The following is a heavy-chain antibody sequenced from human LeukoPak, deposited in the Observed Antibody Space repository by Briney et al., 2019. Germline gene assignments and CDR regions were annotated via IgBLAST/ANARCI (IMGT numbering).Heavy chain of an antibody. D-gene: IGHD6-19*01. J-gene: IGHJ4*02. Sequence: SETLSLTCTVSGDSLSSVTDYWAWIRQPPGKGLEWIASGDYSGGTYYNPSLESRVAISADMSKNQFSLKLTSVTGADTAVYYCAGERGEEYSSGWYKRNYFDNWGQGIRVTVSS. CDR2: GDYSGGT. CDR3: AGERGEEYSSGWYKRNYFDN. V-gene: IGHV4-39*07. CDR1: GDSLSSVTDY.